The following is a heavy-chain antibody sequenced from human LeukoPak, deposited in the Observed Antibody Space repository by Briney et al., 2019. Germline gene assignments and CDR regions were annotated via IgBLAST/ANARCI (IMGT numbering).Heavy chain of an antibody. CDR1: GGSISSGGYY. J-gene: IGHJ5*02. D-gene: IGHD3-22*01. CDR2: IYYSGST. CDR3: AREMINQYIWFDP. V-gene: IGHV4-31*03. Sequence: SQTLSLTYTVSGGSISSGGYYWSWIRQHPGKGLEWIGYIYYSGSTYYNPSLKSRVTISVDTSKNQFSLKLSSVTAADTAVYYCAREMINQYIWFDPWGQGTLVTVSS.